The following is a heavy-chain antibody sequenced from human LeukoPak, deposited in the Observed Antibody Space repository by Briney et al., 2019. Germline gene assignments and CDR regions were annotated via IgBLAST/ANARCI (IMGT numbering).Heavy chain of an antibody. CDR1: GYTFSSYW. Sequence: RGESLKISCKGSGYTFSSYWIGWVRQMPGKGLEWMGIIYPGDSDTRYSPSLQGQVTISVDTSIGTAYLQWGSLKASDTASYYCARQNDFRLDYWGQGTLVTVSS. CDR3: ARQNDFRLDY. CDR2: IYPGDSDT. J-gene: IGHJ4*02. D-gene: IGHD3-3*01. V-gene: IGHV5-51*01.